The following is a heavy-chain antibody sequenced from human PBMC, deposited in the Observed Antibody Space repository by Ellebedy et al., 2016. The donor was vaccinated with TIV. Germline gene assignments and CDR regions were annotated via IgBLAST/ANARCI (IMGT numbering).Heavy chain of an antibody. V-gene: IGHV4-59*08. CDR3: ARFFESGSTGDY. Sequence: MPGGSLRLSCTVSGGSMSSYYWSWIRQPPGKGLEWIGYFYNSVNTIYNPSLKSRVSMSVDTSKNQVSLKLRSVTAEDTAVYYCARFFESGSTGDYWGQGTLVTVSS. J-gene: IGHJ4*02. CDR1: GGSMSSYY. D-gene: IGHD3-10*01. CDR2: FYNSVNT.